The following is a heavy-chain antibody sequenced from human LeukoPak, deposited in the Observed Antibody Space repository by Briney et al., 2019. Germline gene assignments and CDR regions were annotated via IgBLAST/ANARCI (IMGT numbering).Heavy chain of an antibody. V-gene: IGHV1-18*01. CDR3: ARSSAAFWSGRGVRPDFDY. J-gene: IGHJ4*02. CDR2: ISAYNGNT. Sequence: ASVKVSCKASGYTFTRYGISWVRQAPGQGLEWMGWISAYNGNTNYAQKLQGRVTMTTDTSTSTDYMELRSLRSDDPAVYYCARSSAAFWSGRGVRPDFDYWGQGTLLTVSS. CDR1: GYTFTRYG. D-gene: IGHD3-3*01.